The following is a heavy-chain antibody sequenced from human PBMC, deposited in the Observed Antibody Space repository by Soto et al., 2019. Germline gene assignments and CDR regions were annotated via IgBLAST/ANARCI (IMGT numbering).Heavy chain of an antibody. Sequence: EVQLLESGGGLVQPGGSLRLSCAASGFIFSNYAMSWVRQAPGKGLEWVSAIRGSGGSTSYADSVKGRFTISRDNSKNTLYLQMNSLRAEDTAVYYCAKDWSGLLRTPFDYWGQGTLVTVSS. CDR3: AKDWSGLLRTPFDY. J-gene: IGHJ4*02. D-gene: IGHD2-15*01. CDR1: GFIFSNYA. CDR2: IRGSGGST. V-gene: IGHV3-23*01.